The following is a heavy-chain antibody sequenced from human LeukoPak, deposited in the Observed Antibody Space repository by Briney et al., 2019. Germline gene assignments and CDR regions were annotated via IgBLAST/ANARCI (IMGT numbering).Heavy chain of an antibody. J-gene: IGHJ4*02. CDR3: ARDTGDYFDY. Sequence: SETLSLTCTVSGGSISSYYWSWIRQPPGKGLEWIGYIYYSGSTNYNPSLKSRVTISVDTPKNQFSLKLSSATAADTAVYYCARDTGDYFDYWGQGTLVTVSS. CDR2: IYYSGST. D-gene: IGHD2-8*02. CDR1: GGSISSYY. V-gene: IGHV4-59*01.